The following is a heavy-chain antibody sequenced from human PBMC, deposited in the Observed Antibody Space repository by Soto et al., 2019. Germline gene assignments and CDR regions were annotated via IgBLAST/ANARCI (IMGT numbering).Heavy chain of an antibody. Sequence: HVQLRQWGAGLLKPSDTLSLTCAVYGESLNYYYWSWIRQAPGKGLEWIGEFYQGGSTHYNPSVNSRVPLSVGRSSHPFPLKLTSVTAADTATYYCARGMWPDDFANWGQGTLVTVSS. CDR2: FYQGGST. CDR1: GESLNYYY. V-gene: IGHV4-34*01. J-gene: IGHJ4*02. D-gene: IGHD2-21*01. CDR3: ARGMWPDDFAN.